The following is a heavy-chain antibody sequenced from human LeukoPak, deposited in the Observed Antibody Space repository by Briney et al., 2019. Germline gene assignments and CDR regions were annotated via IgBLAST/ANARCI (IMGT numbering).Heavy chain of an antibody. CDR1: GGTFSSYA. D-gene: IGHD3-10*01. V-gene: IGHV1-69*01. CDR2: IIPIFGTA. J-gene: IGHJ6*02. CDR3: ARDRGVYYYGSGSGYYYGMDV. Sequence: ASVKVSCKASGGTFSSYAISWVRQAPGQGLEWMGGIIPIFGTANYAQKFQGRVTITADESTSTAYMELSSLRSEDTAVYCCARDRGVYYYGSGSGYYYGMDVWGQGTTVTVSS.